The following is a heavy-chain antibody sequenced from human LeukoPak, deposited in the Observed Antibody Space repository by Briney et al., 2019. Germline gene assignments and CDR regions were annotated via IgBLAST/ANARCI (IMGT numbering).Heavy chain of an antibody. V-gene: IGHV3-33*06. CDR1: GFTFSNYG. D-gene: IGHD6-19*01. CDR3: AKDRPWLVRGDS. Sequence: GRSLRLSCAASGFTFSNYGMHWVRQAPGKGLEWVAVIWYDGNNKYYADSVKGRFTISRDNSKNTLYLQMNSLRAEDTAVYYCAKDRPWLVRGDSWGQGTLVTVSS. CDR2: IWYDGNNK. J-gene: IGHJ4*02.